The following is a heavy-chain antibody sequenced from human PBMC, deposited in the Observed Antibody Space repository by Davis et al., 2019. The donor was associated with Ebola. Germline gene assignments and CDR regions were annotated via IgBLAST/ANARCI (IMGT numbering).Heavy chain of an antibody. D-gene: IGHD3-22*01. CDR3: AKYYYDSSGLFDY. Sequence: GESLKISCAASGFTFSSYAMCWVRQAPGKGLEWVSAISGSGGSTYYADSVKGRFTISRDNSKNTLYLQMNSLRAEDTAVYYCAKYYYDSSGLFDYWGQGTLVTVSS. J-gene: IGHJ4*02. CDR2: ISGSGGST. CDR1: GFTFSSYA. V-gene: IGHV3-23*01.